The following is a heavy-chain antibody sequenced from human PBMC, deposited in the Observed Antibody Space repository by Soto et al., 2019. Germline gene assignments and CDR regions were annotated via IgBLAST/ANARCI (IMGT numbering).Heavy chain of an antibody. V-gene: IGHV4-4*02. Sequence: SETLSLTCAVSGDSVTSNVWWSWVRQPPGKGLEWIGEAYHNGLTDYNPSLKSRVTMSVDTSKNEFSLKLTSLTAADTAIYYCARDAAVPGESDRSDYWGQGTLVTVS. CDR3: ARDAAVPGESDRSDY. CDR1: GDSVTSNVW. CDR2: AYHNGLT. J-gene: IGHJ4*02. D-gene: IGHD6-19*01.